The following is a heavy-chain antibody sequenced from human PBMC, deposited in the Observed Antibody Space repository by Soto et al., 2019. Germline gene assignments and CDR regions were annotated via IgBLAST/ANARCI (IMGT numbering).Heavy chain of an antibody. D-gene: IGHD3-16*02. CDR2: IILILGTT. Sequence: QVQLVQSGAEVKMPGSSVKVSCKASGVTVSTSAISWVRQAPGQGLEWMGVIILILGTTHYAQKFQGRVTITADEPASTAYMELSSLRSEDTAVYYCAITPEGIIASDYYYYGMDVWGQGTTVTVSS. CDR1: GVTVSTSA. J-gene: IGHJ6*02. V-gene: IGHV1-69*01. CDR3: AITPEGIIASDYYYYGMDV.